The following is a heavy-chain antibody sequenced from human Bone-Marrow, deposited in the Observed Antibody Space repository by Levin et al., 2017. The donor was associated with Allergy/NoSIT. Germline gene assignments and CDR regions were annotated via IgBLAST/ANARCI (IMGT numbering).Heavy chain of an antibody. V-gene: IGHV4-59*01. J-gene: IGHJ6*02. CDR3: ARTPPRLDTYNYYGMDV. CDR1: GGSIINYY. CDR2: IYYTGKT. Sequence: TGGSLRLSCTVSGGSIINYYWTWIRQAPGKGLEWLAFIYYTGKTAYSPSLQSRVTISVDTSKNQLSLTLRSLTAADTATYYCARTPPRLDTYNYYGMDVWGQGTSVTVSS. D-gene: IGHD5-12*01.